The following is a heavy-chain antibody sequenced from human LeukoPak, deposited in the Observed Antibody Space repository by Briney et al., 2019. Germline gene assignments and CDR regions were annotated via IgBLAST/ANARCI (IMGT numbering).Heavy chain of an antibody. CDR1: GYTFTNYG. V-gene: IGHV1-18*01. Sequence: EASVNVSCKASGYTFTNYGVSWVRPAPGQGLEWMGWISAYNGYTNYAQKLQGRVTMTTDTSTSTAYMELRSLRSDDTAVYYCAREEGDASQSGYDLGWFDPWGQGTLVTVSS. J-gene: IGHJ5*02. CDR2: ISAYNGYT. D-gene: IGHD5-12*01. CDR3: AREEGDASQSGYDLGWFDP.